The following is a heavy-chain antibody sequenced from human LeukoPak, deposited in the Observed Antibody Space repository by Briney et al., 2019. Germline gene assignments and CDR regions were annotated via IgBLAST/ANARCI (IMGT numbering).Heavy chain of an antibody. J-gene: IGHJ4*02. D-gene: IGHD3-3*01. Sequence: GGSLRLSCAASGFTFSSYGIQWVRQPPGKGLEWVAFIRYDGTSKYYADSVKGRFTISRDNSKNTVYLQMNSLRGEDTALYHCAKDRLEGSGYYDFWSGSDYWGQGTLVTVSS. CDR1: GFTFSSYG. CDR2: IRYDGTSK. V-gene: IGHV3-30*02. CDR3: AKDRLEGSGYYDFWSGSDY.